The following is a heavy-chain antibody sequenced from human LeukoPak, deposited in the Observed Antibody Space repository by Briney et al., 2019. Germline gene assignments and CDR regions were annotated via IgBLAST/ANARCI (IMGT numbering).Heavy chain of an antibody. J-gene: IGHJ3*02. CDR2: IYHSGST. V-gene: IGHV4-30-2*01. Sequence: SETLSLTCTVSGGSISSSSYYWSWIRQPPGKGLEWIGYIYHSGSTYYNPSLKSRVTISVDTSKNQFSLKLSSVTAADTAVYYCARLYPIVVVSKDAFDIWGQGTMVTVSS. CDR1: GGSISSSSYY. CDR3: ARLYPIVVVSKDAFDI. D-gene: IGHD3-22*01.